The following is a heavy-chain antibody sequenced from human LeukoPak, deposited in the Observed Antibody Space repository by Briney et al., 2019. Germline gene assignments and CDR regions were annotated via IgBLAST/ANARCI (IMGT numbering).Heavy chain of an antibody. D-gene: IGHD2-2*02. J-gene: IGHJ3*01. CDR2: ISGGGSNT. Sequence: GGSLRLSCAASGFIFSSYAMSWVRQAPGEGLEWVSAISGGGSNTYYAESVKGRFTISRDNSKNTLYLQMNSLRAEDTAVYYCATRNLDIVVVPAAIGPPSFWGQGTMVTVSS. V-gene: IGHV3-23*01. CDR1: GFIFSSYA. CDR3: ATRNLDIVVVPAAIGPPSF.